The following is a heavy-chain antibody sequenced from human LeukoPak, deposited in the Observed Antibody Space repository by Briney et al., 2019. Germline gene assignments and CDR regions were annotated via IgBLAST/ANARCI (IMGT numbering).Heavy chain of an antibody. CDR3: ARQTDYDYSNYHFDY. CDR2: ISAYNGNT. V-gene: IGHV1-18*01. J-gene: IGHJ4*02. CDR1: GYTFTSYG. D-gene: IGHD4-11*01. Sequence: ASVKVSCKASGYTFTSYGISWVRQAPGQGLEWMGWISAYNGNTNYAQKLQGRVTMTTDTSTSTAYMELRSLRSGDTAVYYCARQTDYDYSNYHFDYWGQGTLVTVSS.